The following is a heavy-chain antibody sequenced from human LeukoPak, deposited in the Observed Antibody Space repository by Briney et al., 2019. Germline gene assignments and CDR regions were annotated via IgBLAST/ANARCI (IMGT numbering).Heavy chain of an antibody. V-gene: IGHV3-11*01. CDR3: ARDTNNGLDV. CDR1: GFTFSDYY. Sequence: GGSLRLSCAASGFTFSDYYINWIRQAPGKGLEWVSHISSSGRLMQYADSVKGRFTITRDNAQNFMSLQMNSLKPEDTAVYYCARDTNNGLDVWGRGTTVTVSS. D-gene: IGHD1-14*01. CDR2: ISSSGRLM. J-gene: IGHJ6*02.